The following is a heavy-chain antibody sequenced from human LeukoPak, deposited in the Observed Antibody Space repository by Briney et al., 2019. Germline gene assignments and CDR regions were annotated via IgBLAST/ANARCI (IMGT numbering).Heavy chain of an antibody. D-gene: IGHD3-22*01. Sequence: GGSLRLSCAASGFTFDDYAMHWIRHAPGKGLEWVSGISWNSGSIGYADSVRGRFTISRDNAKNSLYLQMNSLRAEDMALYYCAKGGPGEWSLLHDAFDIWGQGTMVTVSS. V-gene: IGHV3-9*03. J-gene: IGHJ3*02. CDR1: GFTFDDYA. CDR3: AKGGPGEWSLLHDAFDI. CDR2: ISWNSGSI.